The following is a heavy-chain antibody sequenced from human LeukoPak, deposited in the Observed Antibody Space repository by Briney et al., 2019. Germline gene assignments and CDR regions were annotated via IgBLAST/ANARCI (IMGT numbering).Heavy chain of an antibody. Sequence: GASVKVSCKASGYTFTGYYMHWVRQAPGQGLEWMGWINPNSGGTNYAQKFQGRVTMTRDTSISTAYMELSRLRSDDTAVYYCARDRVVYENWFDPWGQGTLVTVSS. CDR2: INPNSGGT. CDR3: ARDRVVYENWFDP. CDR1: GYTFTGYY. V-gene: IGHV1-2*02. J-gene: IGHJ5*02. D-gene: IGHD2-8*02.